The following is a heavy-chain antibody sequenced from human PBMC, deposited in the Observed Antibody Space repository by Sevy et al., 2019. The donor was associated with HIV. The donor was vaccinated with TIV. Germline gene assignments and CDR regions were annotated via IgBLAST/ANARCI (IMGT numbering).Heavy chain of an antibody. CDR2: VSHFGST. Sequence: SETLSLTCAVYSGSFSGFYWSWIRQPPGKGLEWIGEVSHFGSTHYNPSLKSRVTISGVTSNNQFSLKVYSVTAADTAVYFCAVRLGGISFDYWGQGTLVTVSS. J-gene: IGHJ4*02. CDR1: SGSFSGFY. V-gene: IGHV4-34*01. CDR3: AVRLGGISFDY. D-gene: IGHD1-26*01.